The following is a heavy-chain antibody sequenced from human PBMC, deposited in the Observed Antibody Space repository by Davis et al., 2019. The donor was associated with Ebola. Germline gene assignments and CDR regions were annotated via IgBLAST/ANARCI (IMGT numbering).Heavy chain of an antibody. CDR2: IRYDGSNK. V-gene: IGHV3-30*02. D-gene: IGHD2-21*01. Sequence: PGGSLRLSCAASGFTFSSYGMHWVRQAPGKGLEWVAFIRYDGSNKYYADSVKGRFTISRDNSKNTLYLQMNSLRAEDTAVYFCARGGVAYSDLDYWGQGTLVAVSS. CDR1: GFTFSSYG. CDR3: ARGGVAYSDLDY. J-gene: IGHJ4*02.